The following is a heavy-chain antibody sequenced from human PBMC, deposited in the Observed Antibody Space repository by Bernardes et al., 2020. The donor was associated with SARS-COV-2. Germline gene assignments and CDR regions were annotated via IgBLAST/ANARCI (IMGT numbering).Heavy chain of an antibody. D-gene: IGHD7-27*01. Sequence: ASVKVSCKASGHTFTNYAINWVRQATGQGLEWMGWVNPTSGNAGYAQNFQGRVTMTRDTSTSTVFMELISLRSEDTAVYYCARLGKYDAFDMWGQGTMVSVSS. J-gene: IGHJ3*02. V-gene: IGHV1-8*01. CDR3: ARLGKYDAFDM. CDR1: GHTFTNYA. CDR2: VNPTSGNA.